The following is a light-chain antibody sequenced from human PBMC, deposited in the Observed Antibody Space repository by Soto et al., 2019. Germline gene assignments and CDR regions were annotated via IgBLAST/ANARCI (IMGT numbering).Light chain of an antibody. CDR3: QQYGTSWWT. J-gene: IGKJ1*01. CDR2: GAS. V-gene: IGKV3-20*01. CDR1: QSISNSN. Sequence: EIVLTQSPGTLSLSPGERATLSCRASQSISNSNLAWYQQKPGQAPRLLIYGASSRATGIPDRFSGSGSGTDFTLTISRLEPEDFAVYYCQQYGTSWWTFGQGTKVEIK.